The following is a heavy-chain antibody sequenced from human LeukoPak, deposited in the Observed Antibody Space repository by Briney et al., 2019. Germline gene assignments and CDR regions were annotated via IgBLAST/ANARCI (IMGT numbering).Heavy chain of an antibody. CDR3: ANDDFGASGLPDY. CDR2: INGDGSST. J-gene: IGHJ4*02. Sequence: GGSLRLSCAASGFTFTYYWMHWVRQAPGKGLVWVARINGDGSSTNYADSVKGRFTISRDNAKNTLYLQMNSLRAEDTAVYYCANDDFGASGLPDYWGQGTLVTVS. CDR1: GFTFTYYW. D-gene: IGHD4-17*01. V-gene: IGHV3-74*01.